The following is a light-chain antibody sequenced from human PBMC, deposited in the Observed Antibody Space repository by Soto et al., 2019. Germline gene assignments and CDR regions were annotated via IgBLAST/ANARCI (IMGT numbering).Light chain of an antibody. CDR2: EVR. CDR3: SSYTSRSSGV. Sequence: QSALTQPASVSGSPGQSITISCTGTSSDVGGFNYVSWYQQHPGKTPKLLIYEVRSRPSGVSNRFSGSKSGNTASLTISGLQAEDEADYYCSSYTSRSSGVFGTGTKVTV. V-gene: IGLV2-14*01. J-gene: IGLJ1*01. CDR1: SSDVGGFNY.